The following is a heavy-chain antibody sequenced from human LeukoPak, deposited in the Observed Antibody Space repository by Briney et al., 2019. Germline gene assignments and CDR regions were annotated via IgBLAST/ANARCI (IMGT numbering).Heavy chain of an antibody. CDR3: ARGYSGYDRYFDY. J-gene: IGHJ4*02. Sequence: SETLSLTCTVSGGSISSYYWSWIRQPPGKGLEWIGYIYYSGSTNYNPSLKSRVTISVDTSKNQFSLKLSSVTAADTVVYYCARGYSGYDRYFDYWGQGTLVTVSS. V-gene: IGHV4-59*08. CDR2: IYYSGST. D-gene: IGHD5-12*01. CDR1: GGSISSYY.